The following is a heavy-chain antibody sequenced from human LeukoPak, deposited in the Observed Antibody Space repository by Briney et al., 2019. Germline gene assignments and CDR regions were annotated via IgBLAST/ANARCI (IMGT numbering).Heavy chain of an antibody. CDR3: ARSVLLREGDPFDY. D-gene: IGHD3-22*01. J-gene: IGHJ4*02. CDR1: GYTFTSYD. Sequence: GASVKVSCKASGYTFTSYDINWVRQATGQGLEWMGWMNPNSGNTGYAQKFQGRVTMTRNTSISTAYMELSSLRSEDTAVYYCARSVLLREGDPFDYWGQGTLVTVSS. V-gene: IGHV1-8*01. CDR2: MNPNSGNT.